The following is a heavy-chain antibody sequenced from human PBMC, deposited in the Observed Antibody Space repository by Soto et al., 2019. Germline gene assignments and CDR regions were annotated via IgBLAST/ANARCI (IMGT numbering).Heavy chain of an antibody. CDR2: IIPIFGTA. D-gene: IGHD6-6*01. CDR1: GGTFRSYA. J-gene: IGHJ4*02. CDR3: ASYEYSSSTLDY. V-gene: IGHV1-69*13. Sequence: SVEVSCKASGGTFRSYAISWVRQAPGQGLEWMGGIIPIFGTANYAQKFQGRVTITADESTSTAYMELSSLRSEDTAVYYCASYEYSSSTLDYWGQGTLVTVSS.